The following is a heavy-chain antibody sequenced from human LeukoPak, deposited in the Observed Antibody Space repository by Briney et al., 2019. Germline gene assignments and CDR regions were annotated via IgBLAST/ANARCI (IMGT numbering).Heavy chain of an antibody. CDR3: ARGRITIFGVVTPHFDY. D-gene: IGHD3-3*01. Sequence: SETLSLTCTVSGGSISSYYWTWIRQSPGTGLEWIGYIHDSVNTDYNPSLKSRVTMSVDTSNKQFSLKLNSVTAADTAVYYCARGRITIFGVVTPHFDYWGQGTLVTVSS. V-gene: IGHV4-59*01. CDR2: IHDSVNT. J-gene: IGHJ4*02. CDR1: GGSISSYY.